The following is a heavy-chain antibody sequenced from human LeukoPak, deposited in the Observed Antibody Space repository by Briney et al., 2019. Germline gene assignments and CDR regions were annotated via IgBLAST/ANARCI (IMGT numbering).Heavy chain of an antibody. D-gene: IGHD2-15*01. J-gene: IGHJ4*02. Sequence: PSETLSLTCAVYGGSFSGYYWSWIRQPPGKGLEWIGEINHSGSTNYNPSLKSRVTTSVHTSKNQFSLKLSSVTAADTAVYYCARGAMHCSGGSCYPPAPVMGDYWGQGTLVTVSS. CDR1: GGSFSGYY. CDR3: ARGAMHCSGGSCYPPAPVMGDY. V-gene: IGHV4-34*01. CDR2: INHSGST.